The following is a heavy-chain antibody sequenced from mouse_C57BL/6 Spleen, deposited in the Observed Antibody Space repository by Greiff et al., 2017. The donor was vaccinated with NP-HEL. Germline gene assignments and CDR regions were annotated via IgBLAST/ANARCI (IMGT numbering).Heavy chain of an antibody. V-gene: IGHV14-4*01. J-gene: IGHJ2*01. D-gene: IGHD1-1*01. CDR2: IDPENGDT. CDR1: GFNIKDDY. CDR3: TTAHGSSSFDY. Sequence: EVQLQQSGAELVRPGASVKLSCTASGFNIKDDYMHWVKQRPEQGLEWIGRIDPENGDTEYASKFQGKATITADTSSNTAYLQLSSLTSEDTAVYYCTTAHGSSSFDYWGQGTTLTVSS.